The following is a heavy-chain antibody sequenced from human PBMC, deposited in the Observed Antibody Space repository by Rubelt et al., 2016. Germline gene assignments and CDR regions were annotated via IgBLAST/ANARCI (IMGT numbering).Heavy chain of an antibody. CDR3: ARLINCGGDCYFADY. Sequence: GYIYYSGSTNYNPSLKSRVTISVDTSKNQFSLKLSSVTAADTAVYYCARLINCGGDCYFADYWGQGTLVTVSS. J-gene: IGHJ4*02. CDR2: IYYSGST. V-gene: IGHV4-59*08. D-gene: IGHD2-21*02.